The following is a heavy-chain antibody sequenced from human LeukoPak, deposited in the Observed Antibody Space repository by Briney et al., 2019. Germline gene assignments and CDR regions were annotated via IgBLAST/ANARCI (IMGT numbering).Heavy chain of an antibody. CDR2: INHSGST. D-gene: IGHD3-16*02. V-gene: IGHV4-34*01. CDR3: ARSYDYVWGSYRSGTPALGY. CDR1: GGSFSGYY. Sequence: KPSETLSLTCAVYGGSFSGYYWSWIRQPPGKGLEWIGEINHSGSTNYNPSLKSRVTISVDTSKNQFSLKLSSVTAADTAVYYCARSYDYVWGSYRSGTPALGYWGQGTLVTVSS. J-gene: IGHJ4*02.